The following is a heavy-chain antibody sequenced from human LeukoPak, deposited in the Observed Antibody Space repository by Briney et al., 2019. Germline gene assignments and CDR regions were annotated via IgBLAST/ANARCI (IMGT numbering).Heavy chain of an antibody. CDR3: ARDIKGPFVVGFLEWLPHYYMDV. Sequence: SSETLSLTCTVSGGSISSYYWSWIRQPAGKGLEWIGRIYTSGSTNYNPSLKSRVTMSVDTSKNQFSLKLSSVTAADTAVYYCARDIKGPFVVGFLEWLPHYYMDVWGKGTTVTVSS. D-gene: IGHD3-3*01. J-gene: IGHJ6*03. V-gene: IGHV4-4*07. CDR2: IYTSGST. CDR1: GGSISSYY.